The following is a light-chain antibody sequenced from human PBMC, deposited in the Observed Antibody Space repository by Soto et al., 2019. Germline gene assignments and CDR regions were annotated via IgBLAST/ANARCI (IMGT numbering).Light chain of an antibody. J-gene: IGKJ4*01. CDR3: QQYQTWPLT. CDR2: ESS. Sequence: EIVMTQSPATLSLSPGERATLSCRASQSVYSNLAWYQQKPGQTPRLLIYESSTRATGIPARFSGGGSGTDFTLTISSLQSEDFADYFCQQYQTWPLTFGGGTKVEIK. CDR1: QSVYSN. V-gene: IGKV3-15*01.